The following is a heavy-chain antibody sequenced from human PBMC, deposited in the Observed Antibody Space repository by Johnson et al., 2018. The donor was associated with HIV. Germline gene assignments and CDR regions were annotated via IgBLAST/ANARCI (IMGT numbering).Heavy chain of an antibody. CDR3: ARDWGLYSSGWYVDAFDI. CDR2: IGVAGDT. D-gene: IGHD6-19*01. CDR1: GFTFSSHD. Sequence: VQLVESGGGLVQPGGSLRLSCAASGFTFSSHDMHWVRQATGKGLEWVSGIGVAGDTYYPGSAKGRFTISRDNSKNTLYLQMNSLRAEDTAVYYCARDWGLYSSGWYVDAFDIWGQGTMVTVSS. V-gene: IGHV3-13*01. J-gene: IGHJ3*02.